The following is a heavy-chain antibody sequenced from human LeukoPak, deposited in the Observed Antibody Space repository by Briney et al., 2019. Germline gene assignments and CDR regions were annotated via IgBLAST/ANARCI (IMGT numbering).Heavy chain of an antibody. Sequence: ASVKVSCKASGYTFTGYYMHWVRQAPGQGLEWMGWINPNSGGTNYAQKFQGRVTMTRDTSISAAYMELSRLRSDDTAVYYCARGPVAVAGSDIRGQGTMVTVSS. J-gene: IGHJ3*02. CDR1: GYTFTGYY. D-gene: IGHD6-19*01. CDR2: INPNSGGT. V-gene: IGHV1-2*02. CDR3: ARGPVAVAGSDI.